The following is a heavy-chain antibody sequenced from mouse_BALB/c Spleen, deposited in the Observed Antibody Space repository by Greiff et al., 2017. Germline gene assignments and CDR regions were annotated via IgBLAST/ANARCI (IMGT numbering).Heavy chain of an antibody. Sequence: DVQLVESGGGLVQPGGSLRLSCATSGFTFTDYYMSWVRQPPGKALEWLGFIRNKANGYTTEYSASVKGRFTISRDNSQSILYLQMNTLRAEDSATYYCARATGYAMDYWGQGTSVTVSS. CDR1: GFTFTDYY. J-gene: IGHJ4*01. CDR3: ARATGYAMDY. V-gene: IGHV7-3*02. CDR2: IRNKANGYTT.